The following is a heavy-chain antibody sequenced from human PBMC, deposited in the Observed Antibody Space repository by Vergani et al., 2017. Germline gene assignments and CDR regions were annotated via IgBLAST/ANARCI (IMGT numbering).Heavy chain of an antibody. CDR3: ARSIVSRNPPDYFDN. CDR1: GGSLSGYY. Sequence: QVQLQESGPGLVRPSETLSLTCTVSGGSLSGYYWNWIRQTPGEGLEWIGYVEDSGYFNYNPSLKTRVSMSSDTSNNQFSLMLSSVTVAATAVYYSARSIVSRNPPDYFDNWGQGTLVTVSS. V-gene: IGHV4-59*01. CDR2: VEDSGYF. D-gene: IGHD1-14*01. J-gene: IGHJ4*02.